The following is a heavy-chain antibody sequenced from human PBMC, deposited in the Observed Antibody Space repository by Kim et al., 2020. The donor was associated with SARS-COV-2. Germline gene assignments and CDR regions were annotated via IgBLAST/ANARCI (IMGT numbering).Heavy chain of an antibody. V-gene: IGHV1-18*01. CDR3: ARDRVIHYYYYYYGMDV. D-gene: IGHD3-10*01. CDR2: ISAYNGNT. CDR1: GYTFTSYG. J-gene: IGHJ6*02. Sequence: ASVKVSCKASGYTFTSYGISWVRQAPGQGLEWMGWISAYNGNTNYAQKLQGRVTMTTDTSTSTAYMELRSLRSDDTAVYYCARDRVIHYYYYYYGMDVWGQGTTVTVSS.